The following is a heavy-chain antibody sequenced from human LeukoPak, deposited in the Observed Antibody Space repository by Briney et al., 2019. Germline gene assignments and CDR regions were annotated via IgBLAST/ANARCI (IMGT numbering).Heavy chain of an antibody. CDR1: GFTFSSFD. CDR3: ARGPPRGKYYYMDV. Sequence: GSLRLSCAASGFTFSSFDMHWVRQPAGQGLEWVSTIGTASDTYYPGSVEGRFTLSRDNAKNSLYLQMNRLTAGDTAVYYCARGPPRGKYYYMDVWGKGTTVTVSS. J-gene: IGHJ6*03. CDR2: IGTASDT. V-gene: IGHV3-13*01. D-gene: IGHD1-1*01.